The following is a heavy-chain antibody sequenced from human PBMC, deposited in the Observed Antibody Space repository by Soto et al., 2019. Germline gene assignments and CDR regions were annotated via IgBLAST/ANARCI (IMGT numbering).Heavy chain of an antibody. CDR2: IRGSGRTT. J-gene: IGHJ3*01. D-gene: IGHD2-21*02. V-gene: IGHV3-23*01. CDR3: AKGFIVVVTAIRPDHIFGV. CDR1: GSTFTSFA. Sequence: GGSLRLSCAASGSTFTSFAMNWVRQAPGAGLEWVASIRGSGRTTYYADSVTGRFTISRDTSKNTLYLQMNRLSAEDTSVYSCAKGFIVVVTAIRPDHIFGVWGQGTIVTV.